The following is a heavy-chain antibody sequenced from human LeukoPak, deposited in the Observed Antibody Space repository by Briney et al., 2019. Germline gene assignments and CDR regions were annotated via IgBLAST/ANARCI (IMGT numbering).Heavy chain of an antibody. J-gene: IGHJ4*02. Sequence: GGSLRLSCAASGFTFSSYGMSWVRQVPGKGLEWVSAISGSGGSTYYADSVKGRFTISRDNSKNTLYLQMNSLRAEDTAIYYCAKRDHGSGSLDYWGQGTLVTVSS. CDR3: AKRDHGSGSLDY. V-gene: IGHV3-23*01. CDR1: GFTFSSYG. CDR2: ISGSGGST. D-gene: IGHD3-10*01.